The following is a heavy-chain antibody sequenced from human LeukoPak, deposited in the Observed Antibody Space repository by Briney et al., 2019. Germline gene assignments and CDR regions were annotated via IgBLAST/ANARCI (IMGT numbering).Heavy chain of an antibody. D-gene: IGHD6-13*01. CDR1: GFARSTSGEG. CDR2: IYWDDDK. CDR3: AHRWVGSSWYWVYFDY. V-gene: IGHV2-5*02. Sequence: SDPTLVNPTQTLTFTCTFSGFARSTSGEGLDWIRQPPATALAWLALIYWDDDKRYSPSLKSRLTITKDTCKNQVVLTMTNMDPVDTATYYCAHRWVGSSWYWVYFDYWGQGTLVTVSS. J-gene: IGHJ4*02.